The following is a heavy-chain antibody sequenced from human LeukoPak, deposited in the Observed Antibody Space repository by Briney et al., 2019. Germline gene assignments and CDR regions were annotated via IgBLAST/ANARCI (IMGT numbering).Heavy chain of an antibody. CDR3: ARHAGNWNDVGWFDP. J-gene: IGHJ5*02. V-gene: IGHV4-39*01. D-gene: IGHD1-20*01. CDR1: GGSISSSSYY. CDR2: IYYSGST. Sequence: SETLSLTCTVSGGSISSSSYYWGWIRQPPGKGLEWIGSIYYSGSTYYNPSLKSRVTISVDTSKNQFSLKLSSVTAADTAVYYCARHAGNWNDVGWFDPWGQGTLVTVSS.